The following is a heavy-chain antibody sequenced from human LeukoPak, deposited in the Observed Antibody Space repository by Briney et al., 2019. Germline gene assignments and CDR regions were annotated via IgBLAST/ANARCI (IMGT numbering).Heavy chain of an antibody. CDR2: IYYSGST. D-gene: IGHD3-22*01. CDR1: GGSISSYY. CDR3: ARGVSSGYFDY. Sequence: PSETLSLTCTVSGGSISSYYWTWIRQPPGKGLEWIGYIYYSGSTNYNPSLTSRVTISVDTSKNQFSLKLTSVTAADTAVYYCARGVSSGYFDYCGQGTLVTVSS. V-gene: IGHV4-59*01. J-gene: IGHJ4*02.